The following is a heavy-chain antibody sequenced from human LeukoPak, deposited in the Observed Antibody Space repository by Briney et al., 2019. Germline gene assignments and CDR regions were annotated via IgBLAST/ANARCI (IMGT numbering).Heavy chain of an antibody. V-gene: IGHV3-21*01. CDR1: GFTFSSYS. J-gene: IGHJ4*02. D-gene: IGHD3-10*01. Sequence: GGSLRLSCAVSGFTFSSYSLNWVRQAPGKGLEWVSSISSNLDYIYYADSVKGRFTISRDNAQNSLYLQMNSLRAEDTAVYYWASADYYGSGTYYTFRGLDYWGQGTLVTVSS. CDR3: ASADYYGSGTYYTFRGLDY. CDR2: ISSNLDYI.